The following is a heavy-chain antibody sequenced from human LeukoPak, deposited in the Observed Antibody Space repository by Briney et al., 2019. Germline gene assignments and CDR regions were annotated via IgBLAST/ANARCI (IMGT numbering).Heavy chain of an antibody. CDR1: GFTFSGYG. V-gene: IGHV3-23*01. D-gene: IGHD3-22*01. J-gene: IGHJ4*02. CDR2: ISGSGGST. Sequence: GGSLRLSCAASGFTFSGYGMHSVRQAPGKGLEWVSAISGSGGSTYYADSVKGRFTISRDNSKNTLYLQMNSLRAEDTAVYYCAKVRRYYDSSGYFYFDYWGQGTLVTVSS. CDR3: AKVRRYYDSSGYFYFDY.